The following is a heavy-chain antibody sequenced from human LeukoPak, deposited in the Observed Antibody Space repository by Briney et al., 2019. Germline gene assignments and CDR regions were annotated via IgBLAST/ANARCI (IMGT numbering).Heavy chain of an antibody. Sequence: GGSLRLSCAASGFTFSSYGMHWVRQAPGKGLEWLTSIWPDGSNQYYADSVKGRFTISRDNSKSTLYLQMNSLRAEDSAVYYCAKDDKRDGNTHFDYWGQGTPVTVSS. CDR1: GFTFSSYG. V-gene: IGHV3-30*02. CDR2: IWPDGSNQ. CDR3: AKDDKRDGNTHFDY. J-gene: IGHJ4*02. D-gene: IGHD1-1*01.